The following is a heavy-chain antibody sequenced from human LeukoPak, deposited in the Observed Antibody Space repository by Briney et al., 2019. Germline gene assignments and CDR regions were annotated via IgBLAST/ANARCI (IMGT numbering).Heavy chain of an antibody. J-gene: IGHJ4*02. Sequence: PGGSLRLSCAASGFTFSSYSMNWVRQAPGKGLEWVSYICGRGVTTFSADSVKGRFTISRDDAKNLLYLQMNSLRAEDTAVYYCARGLYYYGSGNYVPGLPDYWGQGTLVTVSS. V-gene: IGHV3-48*04. D-gene: IGHD3-10*01. CDR1: GFTFSSYS. CDR2: ICGRGVTT. CDR3: ARGLYYYGSGNYVPGLPDY.